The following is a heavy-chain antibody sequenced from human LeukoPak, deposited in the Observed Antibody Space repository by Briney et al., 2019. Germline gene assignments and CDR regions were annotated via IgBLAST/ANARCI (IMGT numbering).Heavy chain of an antibody. V-gene: IGHV3-9*01. CDR1: GFTFDDYA. Sequence: GGSLRLSCVASGFTFDDYAMHWVRQAPGKGLEWVSGISWNSGSIGYADSVKGRFTISRDNAKNSLYLQMNSLRAEDTALYYCAKSWFGELLSFYGMDVWGQGTTVTVSS. J-gene: IGHJ6*02. CDR3: AKSWFGELLSFYGMDV. CDR2: ISWNSGSI. D-gene: IGHD3-10*01.